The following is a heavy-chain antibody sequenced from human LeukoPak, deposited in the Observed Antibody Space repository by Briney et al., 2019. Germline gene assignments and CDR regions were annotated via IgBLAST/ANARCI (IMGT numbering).Heavy chain of an antibody. CDR2: IYYSGST. D-gene: IGHD3-22*01. CDR3: ARDLIGDYYDSSGHAPWYFDL. J-gene: IGHJ2*01. V-gene: IGHV4-38-2*02. CDR1: GYSISSGYY. Sequence: SETLSLTCTVSGYSISSGYYWGWIRQPPGKGLEWIGSIYYSGSTYYNPSLKSRVTISVDTSKNQFSLKLSSVTAADTAVYYCARDLIGDYYDSSGHAPWYFDLWGRGTLVTVSS.